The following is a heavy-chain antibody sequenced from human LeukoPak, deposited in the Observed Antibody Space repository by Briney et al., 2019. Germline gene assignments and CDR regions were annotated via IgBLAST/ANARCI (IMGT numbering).Heavy chain of an antibody. J-gene: IGHJ6*03. Sequence: QSGGSLRLSCAASGFTFNNYGMNWVRQAPGKGLEWVSGISGSGGSTYYADSVKGRFTISRDNSKNTMYLQMNSLRAEDTAVYYCARAYSGTYGLGYYYMDVWGKGTTVTISS. D-gene: IGHD1-26*01. CDR3: ARAYSGTYGLGYYYMDV. CDR2: ISGSGGST. V-gene: IGHV3-23*01. CDR1: GFTFNNYG.